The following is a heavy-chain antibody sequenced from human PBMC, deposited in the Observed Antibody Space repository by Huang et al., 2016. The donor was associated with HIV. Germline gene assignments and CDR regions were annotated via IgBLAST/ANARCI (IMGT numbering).Heavy chain of an antibody. V-gene: IGHV1-69*13. Sequence: QVLLVQSGAEVRKPGSSVKVSCTAFGGTFSSYALSGGRQAPGQGLEWMGGIIPIFGTANYTQKFQGRVTITVDESTNTGYMELTRLTSEDTAVYYCARTAYSYGFRQGYNWFDPWGQGTPVTVSS. CDR2: IIPIFGTA. J-gene: IGHJ5*02. D-gene: IGHD5-18*01. CDR1: GGTFSSYA. CDR3: ARTAYSYGFRQGYNWFDP.